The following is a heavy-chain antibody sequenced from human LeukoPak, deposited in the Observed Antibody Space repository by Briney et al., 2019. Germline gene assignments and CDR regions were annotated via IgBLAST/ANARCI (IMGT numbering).Heavy chain of an antibody. J-gene: IGHJ4*02. V-gene: IGHV3-30*18. Sequence: PGGSLRLSCAASGFTFSSFGMHWVRQAPGKGLEWVAVISYDGSNKYYAGFVKGRFTISRDNSKNTLYLQMNSLKTEDTAVYYCAKGYYGYDFWSGGDYWGQGTLVIVSS. CDR1: GFTFSSFG. CDR3: AKGYYGYDFWSGGDY. CDR2: ISYDGSNK. D-gene: IGHD3-3*01.